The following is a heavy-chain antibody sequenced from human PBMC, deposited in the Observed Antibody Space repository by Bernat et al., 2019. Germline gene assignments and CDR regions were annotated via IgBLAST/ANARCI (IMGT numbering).Heavy chain of an antibody. J-gene: IGHJ3*02. D-gene: IGHD3-16*01. CDR2: IYSGGSA. Sequence: EVQLVETGGGLIQPGGSLRLSCAASGFTVSSNYMSWVRQAPGKGLEWVSVIYSGGSAYYADSVKGRFTISRDNSKNTLYLQMNSLRAEDTAVYYCATGIIATNTFDIWGQGTMVTVSS. CDR3: ATGIIATNTFDI. CDR1: GFTVSSNY. V-gene: IGHV3-53*02.